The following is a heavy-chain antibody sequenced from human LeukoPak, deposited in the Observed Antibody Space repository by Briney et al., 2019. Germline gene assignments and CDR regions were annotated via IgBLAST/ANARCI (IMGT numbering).Heavy chain of an antibody. CDR1: GFTFSSYG. CDR3: AREGGTVGIGEFDY. CDR2: IRYDGSNK. V-gene: IGHV3-30*02. D-gene: IGHD1-7*01. Sequence: PGGSLRLSCAASGFTFSSYGMHWVRQAPGKGLEWVAFIRYDGSNKYYADSVKGRFTISRDNSKNTLYLQMNSLRGEDTAIYYCAREGGTVGIGEFDYWGQGTLVTVSS. J-gene: IGHJ4*02.